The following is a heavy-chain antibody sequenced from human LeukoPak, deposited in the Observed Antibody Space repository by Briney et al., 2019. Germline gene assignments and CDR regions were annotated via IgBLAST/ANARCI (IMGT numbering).Heavy chain of an antibody. J-gene: IGHJ1*01. V-gene: IGHV4-4*07. Sequence: SETLSLTCTVSGGSISSYYWGWIRQPAGKGLEWIGRIYSSGSTNHNPSLESRVTMSVDTSKSQFSLILRSVTAADTAVYYCAKDKDQGDGYNYAYFQHWGQGTLVTVSS. D-gene: IGHD5-24*01. CDR3: AKDKDQGDGYNYAYFQH. CDR2: IYSSGST. CDR1: GGSISSYY.